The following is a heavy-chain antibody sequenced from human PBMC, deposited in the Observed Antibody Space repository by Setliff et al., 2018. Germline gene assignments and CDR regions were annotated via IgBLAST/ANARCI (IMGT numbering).Heavy chain of an antibody. Sequence: SETLSLTCTVSGGSVNSHYWSWIRQPPGKGLEWIGFIFYSGDTKSNPSLKSRVTMSVDTSKNQFSLSLSSVTAADTAVYYCARTGTYRYFDYWGQGTQVTVSS. CDR1: GGSVNSHY. CDR2: IFYSGDT. V-gene: IGHV4-59*08. J-gene: IGHJ4*02. CDR3: ARTGTYRYFDY. D-gene: IGHD1-1*01.